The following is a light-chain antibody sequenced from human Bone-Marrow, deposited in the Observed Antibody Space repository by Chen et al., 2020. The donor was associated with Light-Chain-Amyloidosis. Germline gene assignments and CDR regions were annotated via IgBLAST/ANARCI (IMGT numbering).Light chain of an antibody. CDR2: HDT. V-gene: IGLV3-1*01. CDR1: KVGEKY. CDR3: QVWDSTPVV. Sequence: SYELTQPPSVSVSPGQTATMTCYGDKVGEKYTCWYQQKPGQSPLLVVYHDTKRPSGIPERFSGSSSGNTATLTISGTQAMDEDDYYCQVWDSTPVVFGGGTKVTVL. J-gene: IGLJ2*01.